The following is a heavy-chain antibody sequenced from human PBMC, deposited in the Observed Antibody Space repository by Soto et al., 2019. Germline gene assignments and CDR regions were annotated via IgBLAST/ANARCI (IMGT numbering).Heavy chain of an antibody. D-gene: IGHD4-17*01. CDR1: GYTFTSYG. CDR3: ARGPLGGDYGDIWFDP. J-gene: IGHJ5*02. V-gene: IGHV1-18*01. Sequence: QVQLVQSGAEVKKPGASVKVSCKASGYTFTSYGISWVRQAPGQGLEWMGWISAYNGNTNYAQKLQGRVTMTTDTSTSTAYMELRGMRSDDTAVYYCARGPLGGDYGDIWFDPWGQGTLVTVSS. CDR2: ISAYNGNT.